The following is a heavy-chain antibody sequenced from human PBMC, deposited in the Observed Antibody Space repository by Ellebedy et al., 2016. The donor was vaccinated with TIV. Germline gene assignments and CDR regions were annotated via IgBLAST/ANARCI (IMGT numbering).Heavy chain of an antibody. CDR3: ARRASYGDYAVQVNPWFDP. CDR1: GFNFRSYW. V-gene: IGHV3-7*01. J-gene: IGHJ5*02. CDR2: IRQEGDEI. Sequence: GESLKISCAASGFNFRSYWMTWVRQAPGKGLEWVAKIRQEGDEIYYVESVKGRFTISRDNAKTSLFRQMNSLRVEDTVVYYCARRASYGDYAVQVNPWFDPWGQGTLVTVSS. D-gene: IGHD4-17*01.